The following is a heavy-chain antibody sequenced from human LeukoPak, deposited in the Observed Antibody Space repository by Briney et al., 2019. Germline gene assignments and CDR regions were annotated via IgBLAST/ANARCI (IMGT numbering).Heavy chain of an antibody. CDR3: ARESAYAFWY. D-gene: IGHD3-3*01. Sequence: GGSLRLSCAASGFTLSDYYMNWVRQAPGKGLGWVSYISSTSSTMYYADSVKGRFTISRDNAKNSLYLQMNSLRDEDTAVYYCARESAYAFWYWGQGTLVAVSS. CDR2: ISSTSSTM. CDR1: GFTLSDYY. J-gene: IGHJ4*02. V-gene: IGHV3-48*02.